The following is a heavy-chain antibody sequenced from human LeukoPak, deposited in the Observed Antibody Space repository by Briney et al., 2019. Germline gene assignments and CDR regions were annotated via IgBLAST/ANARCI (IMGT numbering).Heavy chain of an antibody. V-gene: IGHV4-30-2*01. CDR2: IYHSGST. J-gene: IGHJ4*02. CDR1: GGSISSGGHS. D-gene: IGHD1-26*01. Sequence: PSETLSLTCAVSGGSISSGGHSWSWIRQPPGKGLEWIGYIYHSGSTYYNPSLKSRVTISVDRSKNQFSLKLSSVTAADTAVYYCARQGGYLGDSGTIGYWGQGTLVTVSS. CDR3: ARQGGYLGDSGTIGY.